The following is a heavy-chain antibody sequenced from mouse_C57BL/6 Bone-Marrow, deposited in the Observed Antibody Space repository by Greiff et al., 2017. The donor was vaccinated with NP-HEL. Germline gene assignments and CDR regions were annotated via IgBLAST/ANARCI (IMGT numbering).Heavy chain of an antibody. V-gene: IGHV5-6*01. CDR2: ISSGGSYT. CDR3: AINYYGAY. J-gene: IGHJ2*01. CDR1: GFTFSSYG. Sequence: EVQGVESGGDLVKPGGSLKLSCAASGFTFSSYGMSWVRQTPDKRLEWVATISSGGSYTYYPDSVKGRFTISRDNAKNTLYLQMSSLKSEDTAMYYCAINYYGAYWGQGTTLTVSS.